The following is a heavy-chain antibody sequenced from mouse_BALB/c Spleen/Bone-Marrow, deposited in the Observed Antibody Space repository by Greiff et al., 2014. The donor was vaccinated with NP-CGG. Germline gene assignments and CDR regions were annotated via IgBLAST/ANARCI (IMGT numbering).Heavy chain of an antibody. CDR2: IDPAKGNT. CDR3: AAYYRYLAWFAY. CDR1: GFNIKDTY. J-gene: IGHJ3*01. V-gene: IGHV14-3*02. Sequence: VQLKESGAELVKPGASVKLSCTASGFNIKDTYMHWVKQRPEQGLEWIGRIDPAKGNTKYDPKFQGKATITADTSSNIAYLQLSSLTSEDTAVYYCAAYYRYLAWFAYWGQGTLVTVSA. D-gene: IGHD2-14*01.